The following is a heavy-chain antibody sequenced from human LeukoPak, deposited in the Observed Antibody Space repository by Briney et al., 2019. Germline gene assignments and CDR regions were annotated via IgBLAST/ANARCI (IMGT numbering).Heavy chain of an antibody. V-gene: IGHV4-34*01. Sequence: SETLSLTCAVYGGSSSGYYWSWIRQPPGKGLEWIGEINHSGSTNYNPSLKSRVTISVDTSKNQFSLKLSSVTAADTAVYYCARGLTPSYYYYYGMDVWGQGTTVTVSS. CDR2: INHSGST. CDR1: GGSSSGYY. CDR3: ARGLTPSYYYYYGMDV. D-gene: IGHD2-15*01. J-gene: IGHJ6*02.